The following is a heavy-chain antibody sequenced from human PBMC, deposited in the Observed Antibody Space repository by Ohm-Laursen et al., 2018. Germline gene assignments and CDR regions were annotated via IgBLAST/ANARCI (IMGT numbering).Heavy chain of an antibody. CDR3: AKDKGGYGRLGAVDY. Sequence: SLRLSCAASGFIFSSFGMHWVRQAPGKGLEWVALISNDGSNKYYADSVKGRFTISRDNSKNTLYLQMNSLRAEDTAVYYCAKDKGGYGRLGAVDYWGQGTLVTVSS. V-gene: IGHV3-30*18. CDR1: GFIFSSFG. D-gene: IGHD6-19*01. J-gene: IGHJ4*02. CDR2: ISNDGSNK.